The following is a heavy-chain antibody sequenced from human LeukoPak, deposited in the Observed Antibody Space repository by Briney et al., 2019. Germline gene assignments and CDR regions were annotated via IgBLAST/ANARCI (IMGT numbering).Heavy chain of an antibody. CDR3: ARVPDYDFWSGVDFDY. V-gene: IGHV3-7*01. Sequence: PGGSLRLSCAASGFTFSSDWMSWVRQAPGKGLEWVANIKQDGSEKYYVDSVKGRFTISRDNAKNSLYLQMNSLRAEDTAVYYCARVPDYDFWSGVDFDYWGQGTLVTVSS. D-gene: IGHD3-3*01. CDR2: IKQDGSEK. CDR1: GFTFSSDW. J-gene: IGHJ4*02.